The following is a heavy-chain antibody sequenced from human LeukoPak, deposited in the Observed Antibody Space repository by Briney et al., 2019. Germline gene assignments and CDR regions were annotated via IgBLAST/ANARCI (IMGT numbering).Heavy chain of an antibody. V-gene: IGHV4-59*01. CDR3: ARAPDKGAAIDY. CDR2: IDYTGNT. Sequence: NPSETLSLTCSVSGGSFSSYFWSWIRQPPGKGLEWIGYIDYTGNTNYKPSLKSRVTISLDTSKKQFSLKLSSVTAADTAVYYCARAPDKGAAIDYWGQGTLVTVSS. J-gene: IGHJ4*02. D-gene: IGHD1-26*01. CDR1: GGSFSSYF.